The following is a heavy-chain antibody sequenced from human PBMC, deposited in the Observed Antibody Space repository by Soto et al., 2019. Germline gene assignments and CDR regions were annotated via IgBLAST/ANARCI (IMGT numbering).Heavy chain of an antibody. CDR3: ARFGYTTEAH. Sequence: EVQLMESGGGLVKPGGSLRLSCAASGFTFSRYTMIWVRQAPGKGLEWVSSISSSSSYIYYADSVKGRFTISRDNAKNSLSLQMNSLRAEDTAVYYCARFGYTTEAHWGQGTLVTVSS. J-gene: IGHJ4*02. CDR1: GFTFSRYT. D-gene: IGHD5-12*01. CDR2: ISSSSSYI. V-gene: IGHV3-21*01.